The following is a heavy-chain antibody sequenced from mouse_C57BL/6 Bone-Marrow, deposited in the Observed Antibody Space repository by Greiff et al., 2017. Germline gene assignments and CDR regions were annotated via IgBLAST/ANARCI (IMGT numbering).Heavy chain of an antibody. D-gene: IGHD3-2*02. CDR1: GYTFTSYW. J-gene: IGHJ2*01. CDR2: IDPSDSYT. Sequence: QVQLQQPGAELVRPGTSVKLSCKASGYTFTSYWMHWVKQRPGQGLEWIGVIDPSDSYTNYNQKFKGKATLTVDTSSSTAYMQLSSLTSEDSAVYYCAREGKSRQREEFDYWGQGTTLTVSS. V-gene: IGHV1-59*01. CDR3: AREGKSRQREEFDY.